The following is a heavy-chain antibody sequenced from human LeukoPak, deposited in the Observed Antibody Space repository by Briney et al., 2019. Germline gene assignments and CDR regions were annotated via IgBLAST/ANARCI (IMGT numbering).Heavy chain of an antibody. CDR2: IVVGSGNT. D-gene: IGHD2-2*01. V-gene: IGHV1-58*02. CDR1: GYTYTSYG. Sequence: ASVKVSCKASGYTYTSYGISWVRQAPGQRLEWIGWIVVGSGNTNYAQKFQERVTITRDMSTSTAYMELSSLRSEDTAVYYCAADRPGVVVPAASYSYYYYYMDVWGKGTTVTVSS. J-gene: IGHJ6*03. CDR3: AADRPGVVVPAASYSYYYYYMDV.